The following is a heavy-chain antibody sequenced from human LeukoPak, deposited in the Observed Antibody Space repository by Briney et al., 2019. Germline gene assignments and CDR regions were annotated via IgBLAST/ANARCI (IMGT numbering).Heavy chain of an antibody. Sequence: GGSLRLSCAASGFTFRDYWMTWVRQAPGKGLEWVANIQHDGSEKYYVDSVKGRFTISRDNAKNSLYLQMNSLRGEDTAVYYCTREQYGDYFDFWGQGTLVTVSS. CDR3: TREQYGDYFDF. V-gene: IGHV3-7*01. J-gene: IGHJ4*02. CDR1: GFTFRDYW. CDR2: IQHDGSEK. D-gene: IGHD4/OR15-4a*01.